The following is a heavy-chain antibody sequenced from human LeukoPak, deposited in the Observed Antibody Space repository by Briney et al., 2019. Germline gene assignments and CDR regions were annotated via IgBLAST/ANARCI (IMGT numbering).Heavy chain of an antibody. CDR1: GYTFTGYY. J-gene: IGHJ3*02. CDR3: ARSYDFWSGHGRAFDI. D-gene: IGHD3-3*01. V-gene: IGHV1-2*02. Sequence: ASVKVSCKASGYTFTGYYMHWVRRAPGQGLEWMGWINPNSGGTNYAQKFQGRVTMTRDTSISAAYMELSRLRSDDTAVYYCARSYDFWSGHGRAFDIWGQGTMVTVSS. CDR2: INPNSGGT.